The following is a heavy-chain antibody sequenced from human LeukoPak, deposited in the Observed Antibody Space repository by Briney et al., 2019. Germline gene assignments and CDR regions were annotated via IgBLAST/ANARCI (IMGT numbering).Heavy chain of an antibody. CDR3: ARCLYYYFDY. CDR1: GGSISSSSYY. J-gene: IGHJ4*02. D-gene: IGHD5/OR15-5a*01. V-gene: IGHV4-39*07. CDR2: IYYSGST. Sequence: SETLSLTCTVSGGSISSSSYYWGWIRQPPGKGLEWIGSIYYSGSTYYNPSLKSRVTISVDTSKNQFSLKLSSVTAADTAVYYCARCLYYYFDYWGQGALVTVSS.